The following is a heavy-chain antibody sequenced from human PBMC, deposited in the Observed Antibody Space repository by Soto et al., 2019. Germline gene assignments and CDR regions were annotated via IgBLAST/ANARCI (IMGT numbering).Heavy chain of an antibody. J-gene: IGHJ4*02. Sequence: PGGSLRLSCAASGFTFSSYGMHWVRQAPGKGLEWVAVIWYDGSNKYYADSVKGRFTISRDNSKNTLYLQMNSLRAEDTAVYYCARDREADWNYLDFDYWGQGTLVTVSS. V-gene: IGHV3-33*01. CDR3: ARDREADWNYLDFDY. D-gene: IGHD1-7*01. CDR2: IWYDGSNK. CDR1: GFTFSSYG.